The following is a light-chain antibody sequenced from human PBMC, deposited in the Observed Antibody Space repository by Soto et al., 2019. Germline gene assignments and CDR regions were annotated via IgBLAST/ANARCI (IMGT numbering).Light chain of an antibody. CDR3: QQYYSTPKT. CDR1: QSVLHSSNNKNY. J-gene: IGKJ1*01. Sequence: DIVMTQSPDSLAVSLGERATINCKSSQSVLHSSNNKNYLAWYQQKPGQPPKLLIYWASTRESGVPDRFSGSGSGTDFTLNISSLQTEDVAVYYCQQYYSTPKTFGQGTKVEI. V-gene: IGKV4-1*01. CDR2: WAS.